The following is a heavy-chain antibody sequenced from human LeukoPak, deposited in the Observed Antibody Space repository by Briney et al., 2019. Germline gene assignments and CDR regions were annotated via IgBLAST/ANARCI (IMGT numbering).Heavy chain of an antibody. D-gene: IGHD5-24*01. CDR1: GFTFSNSA. Sequence: RGGSLRLSCAASGFTFSNSAMHWVRQAAGKGLAWVAFIGHEGSNIFYAHSVKGRFTISRDNSKNTLYLQMNSLRAEDTAVYYCAKDEVANQHWGQGTLVTVSS. V-gene: IGHV3-30*02. CDR2: IGHEGSNI. J-gene: IGHJ1*01. CDR3: AKDEVANQH.